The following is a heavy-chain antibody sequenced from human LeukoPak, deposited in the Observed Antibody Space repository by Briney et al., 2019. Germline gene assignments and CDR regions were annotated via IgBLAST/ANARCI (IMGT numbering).Heavy chain of an antibody. D-gene: IGHD6-6*01. CDR2: ISGSGGST. V-gene: IGHV3-23*01. J-gene: IGHJ6*03. CDR3: AKLDSSSYYYYMDA. Sequence: GGSLRLSCAASGFTFSSYAMSRVRQAPGKGLERVSAISGSGGSTYYADSVKGRFTISRDNSKNTLYLQMNSLRAEDTAVYYCAKLDSSSYYYYMDAWGKGTTVTVSS. CDR1: GFTFSSYA.